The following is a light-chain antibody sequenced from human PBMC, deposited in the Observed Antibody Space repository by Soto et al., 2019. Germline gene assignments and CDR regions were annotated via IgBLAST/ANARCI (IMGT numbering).Light chain of an antibody. Sequence: QSALTQPPSASGSPGQSVTISCTGTSSDVGGYNYVSWYQQHPGKAPKLMIYEVSERPSGVPDRFSGSKSGNTASLTVSGLQAEDEADYYCSSYAGSNHLVFGGGTQLTVL. J-gene: IGLJ3*02. CDR2: EVS. CDR1: SSDVGGYNY. V-gene: IGLV2-8*01. CDR3: SSYAGSNHLV.